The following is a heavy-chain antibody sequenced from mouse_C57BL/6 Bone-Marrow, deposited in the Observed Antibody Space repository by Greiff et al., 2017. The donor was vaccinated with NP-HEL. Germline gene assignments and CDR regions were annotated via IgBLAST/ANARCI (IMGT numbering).Heavy chain of an antibody. J-gene: IGHJ4*01. V-gene: IGHV1-82*01. Sequence: QVQLQQSGPELVKPGASVKISCKASGYAFSSSWMNWVKQRPGKGLEWIGRIYPGDGDTNYNGKFKGKATLTADKSSSTAYMQLSSLTSEDSAVYFCASRRKKGVCYAMDYWGQGTSVTVSS. CDR1: GYAFSSSW. CDR2: IYPGDGDT. CDR3: ASRRKKGVCYAMDY.